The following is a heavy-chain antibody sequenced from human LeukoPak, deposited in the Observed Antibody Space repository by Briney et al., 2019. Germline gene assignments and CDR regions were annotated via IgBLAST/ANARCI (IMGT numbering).Heavy chain of an antibody. CDR1: GGTFSSYT. Sequence: SVKVSCKASGGTFSSYTISWVRQAPGQGLEWMGRIIPILGIANYAQKFQGRVTITADKSTSTAYMELSSLRSENTAVYYCARDRSRGSYNWFDPWGQGTLVTVSS. CDR3: ARDRSRGSYNWFDP. CDR2: IIPILGIA. V-gene: IGHV1-69*04. D-gene: IGHD3-10*01. J-gene: IGHJ5*02.